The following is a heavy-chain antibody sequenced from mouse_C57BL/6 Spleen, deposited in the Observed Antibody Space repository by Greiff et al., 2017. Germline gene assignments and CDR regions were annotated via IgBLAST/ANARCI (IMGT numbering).Heavy chain of an antibody. CDR3: ATCGSTLDWYFDV. D-gene: IGHD1-1*01. CDR2: INPSNGGT. CDR1: GYTFTSYW. J-gene: IGHJ1*03. Sequence: QVQLQQPGTELVKPGASVKLSCKASGYTFTSYWMHWVKQRPGQGLEWIGNINPSNGGTTYNEKFKSKATLTVDKSSSTAYMQLSSLTSEDSAVYVGATCGSTLDWYFDVWGTGTTVTVSS. V-gene: IGHV1-53*01.